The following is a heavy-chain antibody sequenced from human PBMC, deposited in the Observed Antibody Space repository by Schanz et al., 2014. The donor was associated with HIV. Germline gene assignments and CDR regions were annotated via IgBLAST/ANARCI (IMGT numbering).Heavy chain of an antibody. CDR1: GGTFRSNA. CDR2: FNVMLSKI. CDR3: ASGRRSGIGWRMDV. J-gene: IGHJ6*02. D-gene: IGHD6-19*01. V-gene: IGHV1-69*01. Sequence: QVQLVQSGAEVKKTGSSVKVSCKASGGTFRSNAITWVRQAPGQGLEWIGHFNVMLSKINSAQKFQGRVSMTADPSTNTAYMEMRGLRFEDTVVYYCASGRRSGIGWRMDVWGQGTTVSVSS.